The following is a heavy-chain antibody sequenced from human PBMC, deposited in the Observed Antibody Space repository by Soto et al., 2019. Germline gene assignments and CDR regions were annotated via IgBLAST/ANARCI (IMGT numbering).Heavy chain of an antibody. CDR3: AKDLSSEEANPGP. V-gene: IGHV3-30*18. J-gene: IGHJ5*02. Sequence: GGSLRLSCAASGFTFSSYGMHWVRQAPGKGLEWVAVISYDGSNKYYADSVKGRFTISRDNSKNTLYLQMNSLRAEDTAVYYCAKDLSSEEANPGPWGQGTLVTVSS. CDR1: GFTFSSYG. CDR2: ISYDGSNK.